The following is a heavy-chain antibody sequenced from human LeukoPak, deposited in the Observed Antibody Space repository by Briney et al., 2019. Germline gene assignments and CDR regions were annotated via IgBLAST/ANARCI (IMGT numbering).Heavy chain of an antibody. CDR3: AREEGSGSYYKTVDY. J-gene: IGHJ4*02. V-gene: IGHV1-46*01. D-gene: IGHD3-10*01. Sequence: ASVKVSFKASGYTFTSYYMHWVRQAPGQGLESMGIINPSGGSTSYAQKFQGRVTMTRDTSTSTVYMELSSLRSEDTAVYYCAREEGSGSYYKTVDYWGQGTLVTVSS. CDR1: GYTFTSYY. CDR2: INPSGGST.